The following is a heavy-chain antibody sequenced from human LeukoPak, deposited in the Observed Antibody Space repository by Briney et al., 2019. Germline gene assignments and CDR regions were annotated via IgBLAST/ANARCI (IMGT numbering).Heavy chain of an antibody. V-gene: IGHV4-59*08. J-gene: IGHJ4*02. D-gene: IGHD3-16*01. CDR2: IYHSGTT. CDR1: GGPISSYY. Sequence: ASETLSLTCTVSGGPISSYYWSWIRQPPGKGLEWIGYIYHSGTTDYNPSLKSRITISVDTSKNQFSLRLTSVTAADTAVYYCARKLPFQYFDSWGQGTLVTVSS. CDR3: ARKLPFQYFDS.